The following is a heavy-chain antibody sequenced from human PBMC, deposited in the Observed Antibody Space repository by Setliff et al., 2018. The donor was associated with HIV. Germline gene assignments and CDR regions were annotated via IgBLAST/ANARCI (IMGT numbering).Heavy chain of an antibody. D-gene: IGHD3-22*01. CDR1: GYRFNTYG. CDR3: VRGVTRDISGYYRDEYFQH. J-gene: IGHJ1*01. CDR2: ISPYNGDT. Sequence: ASVKVSCKASGYRFNTYGISWVRQAPGQGLEWMGWISPYNGDTRFAQSLQGRVTLTTDTSTNTAYMEMRTLRSDDTAVYYCVRGVTRDISGYYRDEYFQHWGQGTPGPSPQ. V-gene: IGHV1-18*01.